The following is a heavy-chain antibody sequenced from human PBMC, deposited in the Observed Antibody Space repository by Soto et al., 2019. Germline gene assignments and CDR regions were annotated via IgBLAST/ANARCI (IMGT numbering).Heavy chain of an antibody. CDR3: ARSVAVPGAHIDY. CDR1: GGSISGSY. J-gene: IGHJ4*02. CDR2: VYHTGST. V-gene: IGHV4-59*01. D-gene: IGHD6-19*01. Sequence: SETLSLTCSVSGGSISGSYWSWIRQSPGKGLEWLGYVYHTGSTNYSPSLRSRVSISVDTSKNEFSLRLSSVTAADTAVYFCARSVAVPGAHIDYWGQGTQVTVSS.